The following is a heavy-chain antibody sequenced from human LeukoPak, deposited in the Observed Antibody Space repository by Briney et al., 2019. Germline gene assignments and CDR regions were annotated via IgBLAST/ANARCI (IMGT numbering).Heavy chain of an antibody. CDR2: IILILGTA. CDR1: GCTFSSYA. D-gene: IGHD3-10*01. Sequence: SVKVSFKSSGCTFSSYAISWVRQAPGQGLEWMGVIILILGTANYAQKVQGRVTITADKYTSTAYMELSSLRSEDTAVYYCAREGDYYGAGSYSDYWGQGTMVTVSS. CDR3: AREGDYYGAGSYSDY. V-gene: IGHV1-69*06. J-gene: IGHJ4*02.